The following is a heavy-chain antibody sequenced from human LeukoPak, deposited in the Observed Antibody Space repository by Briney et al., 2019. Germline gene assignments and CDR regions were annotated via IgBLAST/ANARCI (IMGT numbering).Heavy chain of an antibody. CDR3: ARSRNRVADNRLDY. D-gene: IGHD2-15*01. J-gene: IGHJ4*02. V-gene: IGHV4-39*01. CDR1: GGPISSSSYY. CDR2: IYYSGST. Sequence: SETLSLTCTVSGGPISSSSYYWGWIRQPPGKGLEWIGSIYYSGSTYYNPSFKSRVTISVDTSKNQFSLKLSSVTAADTAVYYCARSRNRVADNRLDYWGQGTLVTVSS.